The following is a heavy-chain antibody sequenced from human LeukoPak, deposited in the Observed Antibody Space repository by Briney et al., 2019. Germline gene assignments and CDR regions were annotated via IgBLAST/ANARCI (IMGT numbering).Heavy chain of an antibody. CDR3: ARGGSYYCDD. V-gene: IGHV1-46*01. CDR1: VYTFTSYY. J-gene: IGHJ4*02. Sequence: GASVKVSCKASVYTFTSYYMHWVRPAPGRGREWMGIINPSGGSTSYAQKFQGRVTMTRDMSTSTVYMELSSLRSEDTAVYYCARGGSYYCDDWGQGTLVTVSS. D-gene: IGHD1-26*01. CDR2: INPSGGST.